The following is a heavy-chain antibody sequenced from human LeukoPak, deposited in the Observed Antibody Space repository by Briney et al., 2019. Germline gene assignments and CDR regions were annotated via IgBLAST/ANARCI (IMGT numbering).Heavy chain of an antibody. CDR1: GGTFSSYA. CDR2: IIPILGIA. CDR3: ARDLRPSGSGGPPSDFDY. D-gene: IGHD3-10*01. J-gene: IGHJ4*02. V-gene: IGHV1-69*04. Sequence: SVKVSCKASGGTFSSYAISWVRQAPGQGLEWMGRIIPILGIANYAQKFQGRVTITADKSTSTAYMELSSLRSEDTAVYYCARDLRPSGSGGPPSDFDYWGQGTLVTVSS.